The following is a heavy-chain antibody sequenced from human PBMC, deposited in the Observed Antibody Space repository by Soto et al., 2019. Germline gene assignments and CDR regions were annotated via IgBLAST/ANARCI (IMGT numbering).Heavy chain of an antibody. CDR1: GDSISSNSHY. J-gene: IGHJ4*02. D-gene: IGHD1-26*01. CDR3: ARGLITGSQYSGGWYYFDS. V-gene: IGHV4-39*07. CDR2: IYYDGNT. Sequence: SETLSLTCTVSGDSISSNSHYWGWIRQPPGKGLESIANIYYDGNTYYNPSLKSRVTISVHTSNSQFSLELSSVTAADTAVYYCARGLITGSQYSGGWYYFDSWGQGTQVTVSS.